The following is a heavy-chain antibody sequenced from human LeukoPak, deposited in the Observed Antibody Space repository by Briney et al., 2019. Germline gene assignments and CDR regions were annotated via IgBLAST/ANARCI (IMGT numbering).Heavy chain of an antibody. CDR1: GFTFSSYA. V-gene: IGHV3-23*01. J-gene: IGHJ6*03. D-gene: IGHD3-10*01. CDR2: ISGSGGST. Sequence: PGGSLRLSCAASGFTFSSYAMSWVRQAPGKGLEWVSAISGSGGSTYYADSVKGRFTISRDNSKNTLYLQMNSLRAEDTAVYYCARDPRYYGSGSYYTNYYYYYMDVWGKGTTVTVSS. CDR3: ARDPRYYGSGSYYTNYYYYYMDV.